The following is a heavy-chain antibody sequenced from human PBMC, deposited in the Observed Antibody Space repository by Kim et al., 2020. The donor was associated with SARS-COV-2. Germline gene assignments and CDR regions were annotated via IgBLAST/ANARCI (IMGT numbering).Heavy chain of an antibody. Sequence: GGSLRLSCAASGFTFSSYGMHWVRQAPGKGLEWVSLISYDGSNKYYADSVKGRFTISRDNSKNTLYLQMNSLRGEDTAVYYCAKDIPHWYYSDSGRKEDAIDIWRQRTMVTVSS. V-gene: IGHV3-30*18. CDR2: ISYDGSNK. CDR3: AKDIPHWYYSDSGRKEDAIDI. J-gene: IGHJ3*02. CDR1: GFTFSSYG. D-gene: IGHD3-10*01.